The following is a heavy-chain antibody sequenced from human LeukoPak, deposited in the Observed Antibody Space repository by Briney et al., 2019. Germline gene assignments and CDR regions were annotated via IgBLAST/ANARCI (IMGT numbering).Heavy chain of an antibody. CDR3: ARGLGRRIAAAGNFEVVWFDP. CDR2: IYYSGST. D-gene: IGHD6-13*01. Sequence: PSQTLSLTCTVSGGSISSGGYYWSWLRQHPGKGLEWIGYIYYSGSTYYNPSLKSRVTISVDTSKNQFSLKLSSVTAADTAVYYCARGLGRRIAAAGNFEVVWFDPWGQGTLVTVSS. V-gene: IGHV4-31*03. CDR1: GGSISSGGYY. J-gene: IGHJ5*02.